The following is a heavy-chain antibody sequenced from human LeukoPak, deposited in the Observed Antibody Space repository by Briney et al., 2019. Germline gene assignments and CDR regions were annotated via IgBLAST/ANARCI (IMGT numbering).Heavy chain of an antibody. J-gene: IGHJ5*02. CDR1: GGSFSGYY. CDR3: ASHWNDANWFDP. V-gene: IGHV4-34*01. CDR2: ISHSGST. Sequence: SETLSLTCAVYGGSFSGYYWSWIRQPPGKGLEWIGEISHSGSTNYNPSLKSRVTISVDTSKNQFSLKLSSVTAADTAVYYCASHWNDANWFDPWGQGTLVTVSS. D-gene: IGHD1-1*01.